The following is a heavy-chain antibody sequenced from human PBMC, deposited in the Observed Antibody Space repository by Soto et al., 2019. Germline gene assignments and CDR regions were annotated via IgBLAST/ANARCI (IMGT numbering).Heavy chain of an antibody. Sequence: ASETLSLTCAVSGYSISSGYYWGWIRQPPGKGLEWIGSIYRSGSTYYNPSLKSRVTISVDTSKNQFSLKLSSVTAADTAVYYCAREVAVAGTFYYYGMDVWGQGTTVTVSS. CDR3: AREVAVAGTFYYYGMDV. D-gene: IGHD6-19*01. CDR1: GYSISSGYY. J-gene: IGHJ6*02. CDR2: IYRSGST. V-gene: IGHV4-38-2*02.